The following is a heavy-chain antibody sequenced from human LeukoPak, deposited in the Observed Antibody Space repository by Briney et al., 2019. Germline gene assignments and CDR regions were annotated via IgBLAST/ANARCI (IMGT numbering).Heavy chain of an antibody. CDR1: GGSISSGGYY. CDR3: VRDLGGRSGH. D-gene: IGHD1-26*01. CDR2: ISSSSTYI. Sequence: ETLSLTCTVSGGSISSGGYYWSWIRQHPGKGLEWVSSISSSSTYIYYADSLKGRFTISRDNAKNTLYLQMNSLTAEDTAVYYCVRDLGGRSGHWGQGTLVTVSS. V-gene: IGHV3-21*01. J-gene: IGHJ4*02.